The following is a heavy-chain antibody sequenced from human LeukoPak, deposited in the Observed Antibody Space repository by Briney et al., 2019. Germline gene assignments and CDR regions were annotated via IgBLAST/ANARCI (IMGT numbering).Heavy chain of an antibody. CDR3: ARDVGEYCSSSNCYASHY. J-gene: IGHJ4*02. D-gene: IGHD2-2*01. Sequence: ASVKVSCKASGYTFTGYYIHWVRQAPGQGLEWMGWINPHSGGTNYAQKFQGGVTMTRDTSITTAYMELSSLRSDDTAVYYCARDVGEYCSSSNCYASHYWGQGTLVTVSS. CDR1: GYTFTGYY. V-gene: IGHV1-2*02. CDR2: INPHSGGT.